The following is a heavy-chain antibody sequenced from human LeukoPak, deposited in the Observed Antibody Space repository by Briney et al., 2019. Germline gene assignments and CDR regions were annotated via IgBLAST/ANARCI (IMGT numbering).Heavy chain of an antibody. D-gene: IGHD1-14*01. CDR2: IYSGGST. Sequence: PGGSLRLSCAASGFIVRNYYLSWVRQAPGKGLEWVSVIYSGGSTYYADSVEGRFTISRDNSKNTVSLQMKSLRAEDTAVYYCARDLHPGSTGYFDYWGQGTLVTVSS. CDR3: ARDLHPGSTGYFDY. CDR1: GFIVRNYY. J-gene: IGHJ4*02. V-gene: IGHV3-53*01.